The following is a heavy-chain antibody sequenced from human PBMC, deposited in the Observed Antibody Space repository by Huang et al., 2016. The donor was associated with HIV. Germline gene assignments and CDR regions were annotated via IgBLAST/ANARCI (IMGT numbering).Heavy chain of an antibody. CDR3: ARRQGSGYYFYFDY. V-gene: IGHV4-39*01. D-gene: IGHD3-22*01. Sequence: QLQLQESGPGLVKPSDTLSLNCTLSGGSIKSRNYYWGWVRQAPGKGLELIGDIYYSGSPYYNPSLRSRVSLSVDTSKNQVTLKVNAVIATDTAVYYCARRQGSGYYFYFDYWGRGIPVTVS. CDR1: GGSIKSRNYY. J-gene: IGHJ4*02. CDR2: IYYSGSP.